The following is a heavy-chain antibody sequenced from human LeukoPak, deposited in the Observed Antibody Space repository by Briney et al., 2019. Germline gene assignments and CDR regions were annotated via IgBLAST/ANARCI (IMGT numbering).Heavy chain of an antibody. Sequence: ASVKVSCKASGYTFTSYGISWARQAPGQGLEWMGWISAYNGNTNYAQKLQGRVTMTTDTSTSTAYMELRSLRSDDTAVYYCARDLFCSSTSCYNAFDIWGQGTMVTVSS. D-gene: IGHD2-2*01. CDR1: GYTFTSYG. CDR2: ISAYNGNT. V-gene: IGHV1-18*01. J-gene: IGHJ3*02. CDR3: ARDLFCSSTSCYNAFDI.